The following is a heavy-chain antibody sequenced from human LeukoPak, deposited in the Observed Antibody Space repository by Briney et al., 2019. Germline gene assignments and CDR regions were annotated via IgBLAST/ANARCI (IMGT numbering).Heavy chain of an antibody. J-gene: IGHJ4*02. CDR3: ARTYYDFWTGYYDY. Sequence: GRSLRLSCAVSGFTFSKYGMHWVSQAPGKGLEWVAVISYDGDNKYYGDSVKGRFTISRDNSKNTLYLQMSSLRAEDTAIYYCARTYYDFWTGYYDYWGQGTLVTVSS. CDR2: ISYDGDNK. CDR1: GFTFSKYG. D-gene: IGHD3-3*01. V-gene: IGHV3-30*03.